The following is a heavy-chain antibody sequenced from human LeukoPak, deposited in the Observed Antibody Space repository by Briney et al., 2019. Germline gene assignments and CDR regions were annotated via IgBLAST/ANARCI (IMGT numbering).Heavy chain of an antibody. J-gene: IGHJ4*02. CDR1: DYTLIDYD. D-gene: IGHD6-19*01. Sequence: ASVKVSCKASDYTLIDYDISWVRQAPGQGPEWMGWISAYNGNTNYAQKLQGRVTMTTDTSTSTAYMELRSLRSDDTAVYYCARGPKFTVAGNWFDFDYWGQGTLVTVSS. V-gene: IGHV1-18*01. CDR2: ISAYNGNT. CDR3: ARGPKFTVAGNWFDFDY.